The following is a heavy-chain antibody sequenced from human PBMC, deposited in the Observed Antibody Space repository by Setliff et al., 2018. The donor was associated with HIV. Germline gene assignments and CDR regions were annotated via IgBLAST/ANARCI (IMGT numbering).Heavy chain of an antibody. CDR3: ARNQGDSSGWYAGDY. J-gene: IGHJ4*01. Sequence: GASVKVSCKASGYTFTSYYMHWVRQAPRHGLEWMGIINPSGGDTEYAQKFQDRVTMTTDTSTSTVYMDLRNLRSEDTAVYYCARNQGDSSGWYAGDYWGHGTLVTVSS. CDR2: INPSGGDT. CDR1: GYTFTSYY. V-gene: IGHV1-46*01. D-gene: IGHD6-19*01.